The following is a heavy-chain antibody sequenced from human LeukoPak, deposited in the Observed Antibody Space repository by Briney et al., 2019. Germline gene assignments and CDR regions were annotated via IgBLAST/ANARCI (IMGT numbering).Heavy chain of an antibody. CDR2: ICTSGST. D-gene: IGHD2-8*01. J-gene: IGHJ6*03. Sequence: SQTLSLTCTVSGGSISSGSYYWSWIRRPAGTGLEWIGRICTSGSTNYNPSLKSRVTISVDTSKNQFSLKLSSVTAADTAVYYCARGAHYCTNGICYYNHYYYYMDVWGKGTTVTVSS. V-gene: IGHV4-61*02. CDR1: GGSISSGSYY. CDR3: ARGAHYCTNGICYYNHYYYYMDV.